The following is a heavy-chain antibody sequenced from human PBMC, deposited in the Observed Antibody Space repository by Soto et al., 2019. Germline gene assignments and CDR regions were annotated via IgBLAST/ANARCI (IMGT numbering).Heavy chain of an antibody. CDR1: GYSFTSYR. Sequence: PGESLKISCKGSGYSFTSYRIGWVRQMPGKGLEWMGIIYPGDSDTRYSPSFQGQVTISADKSISTAYLQWSSLKASDTAMYYCARRSRTTGTPYYYYYMDVWGKGTTVTVSS. D-gene: IGHD1-1*01. CDR2: IYPGDSDT. J-gene: IGHJ6*03. V-gene: IGHV5-51*01. CDR3: ARRSRTTGTPYYYYYMDV.